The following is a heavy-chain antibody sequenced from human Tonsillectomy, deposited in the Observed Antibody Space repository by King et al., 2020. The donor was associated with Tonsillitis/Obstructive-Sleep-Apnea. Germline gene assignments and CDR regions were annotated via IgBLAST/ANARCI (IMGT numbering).Heavy chain of an antibody. CDR1: GFTFGSYA. CDR2: FSSDGVTP. D-gene: IGHD6-19*01. CDR3: VKPVAGTWFYAFDI. J-gene: IGHJ3*02. V-gene: IGHV3-64D*06. Sequence: VQLVESGGGLVQPGGSLRLSCSASGFTFGSYAMHWVRQAPGRGLEYVSAFSSDGVTPYYADSVKDRFTISRDNSKNTLYLQMSSLRVEDTAVYYVVKPVAGTWFYAFDIWGQGTMVIVSS.